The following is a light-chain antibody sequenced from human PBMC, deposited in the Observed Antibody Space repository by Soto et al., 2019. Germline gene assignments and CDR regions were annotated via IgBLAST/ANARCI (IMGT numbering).Light chain of an antibody. CDR1: SSDVGAYNY. J-gene: IGLJ3*02. V-gene: IGLV2-14*01. CDR3: SSYVSNSTPL. Sequence: QSALTQPASVSGSPGQSITISCAGTSSDVGAYNYVSWYQHHPGKAPKLIIYEVSNRPSGVSNRFPGSKSGNTASLTISGLQTEDEADYYCSSYVSNSTPLFGGGTKLTVL. CDR2: EVS.